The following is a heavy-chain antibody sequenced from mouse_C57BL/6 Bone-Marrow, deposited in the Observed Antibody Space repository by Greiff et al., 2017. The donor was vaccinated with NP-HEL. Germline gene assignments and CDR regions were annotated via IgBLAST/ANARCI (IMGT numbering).Heavy chain of an antibody. CDR1: GYTFTSYW. V-gene: IGHV1-50*01. J-gene: IGHJ3*01. Sequence: QVHVKQPGAELVKPGASVKLSCKASGYTFTSYWMPWVKQRPGQGLEWIGEIDPSDSYTNYNQKFKGKATLTVDTSSSTAYMQLSSLTSEDSAVYYCAREGDTYYSNSWFAYWGQGTLVTVSA. CDR2: IDPSDSYT. CDR3: AREGDTYYSNSWFAY. D-gene: IGHD2-5*01.